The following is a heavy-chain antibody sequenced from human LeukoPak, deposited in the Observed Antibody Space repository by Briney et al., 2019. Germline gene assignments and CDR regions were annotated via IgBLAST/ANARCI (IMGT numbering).Heavy chain of an antibody. Sequence: GGSLRLSCAASGFTFSSYEMNWVRQAPGKGLEWVSYISSSGSTIYYADSVKGRFTISRDNAKNSLYLQMNSLRAEDTAVYYCAREKMVRGVIGALDYWGQGTLVTVSS. J-gene: IGHJ4*02. CDR1: GFTFSSYE. D-gene: IGHD3-10*01. CDR2: ISSSGSTI. CDR3: AREKMVRGVIGALDY. V-gene: IGHV3-48*03.